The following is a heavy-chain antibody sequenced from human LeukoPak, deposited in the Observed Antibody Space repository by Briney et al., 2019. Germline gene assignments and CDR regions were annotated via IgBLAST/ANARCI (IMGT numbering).Heavy chain of an antibody. J-gene: IGHJ4*02. CDR3: VTSRSLDY. CDR2: IKQDGSEK. V-gene: IGHV3-7*01. CDR1: GFTFSSYW. Sequence: GGSLRLSCAASGFTFSSYWMTWVRQAPGKGLEWVAKIKQDGSEKYYVDSVKGRFTISRDNAKNSLYLQMNSLRAEDTAVYYCVTSRSLDYWGQGTLVTVSS.